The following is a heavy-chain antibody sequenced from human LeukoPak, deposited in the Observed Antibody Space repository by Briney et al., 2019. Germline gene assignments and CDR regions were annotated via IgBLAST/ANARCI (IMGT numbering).Heavy chain of an antibody. D-gene: IGHD2/OR15-2a*01. CDR3: ARGGFDEYYYYMDV. CDR1: GYTFTKYD. J-gene: IGHJ6*03. Sequence: ASVNVSFKASGYTFTKYDINWVRQVTGQGREGMGWTNPNTGNTGYTQKFQDRITITRNTSMTTVYMELSSLRSEDTAVYYCARGGFDEYYYYMDVWGKGTTVTVSS. V-gene: IGHV1-8*03. CDR2: TNPNTGNT.